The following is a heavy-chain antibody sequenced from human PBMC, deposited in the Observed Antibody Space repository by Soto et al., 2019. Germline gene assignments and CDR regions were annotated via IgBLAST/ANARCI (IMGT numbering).Heavy chain of an antibody. J-gene: IGHJ5*02. CDR2: IYHSGST. V-gene: IGHV4-30-2*01. Sequence: PSETLSLTCAVSGGSISSGGYSWSWIRQPPGKGLEWIGYIYHSGSTYYNPSLKSRVTISVDRSKNQFSLKLSSVTAADTAVYYCARAIAAAGTVWFDPWGQGTPVHVSS. CDR3: ARAIAAAGTVWFDP. D-gene: IGHD6-13*01. CDR1: GGSISSGGYS.